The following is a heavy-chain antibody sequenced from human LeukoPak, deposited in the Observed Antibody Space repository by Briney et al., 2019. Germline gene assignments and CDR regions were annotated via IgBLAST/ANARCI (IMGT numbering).Heavy chain of an antibody. J-gene: IGHJ4*02. Sequence: GGSLRLSCAASGFTFSSYEMNWVRQAPGKGLEWVSYISSSGSTIYYADSVKGRFTISRDNAKNSLYLQMNSLRAEDTAIYYCARAAKTYDYWGQGTLVTVSS. CDR3: ARAAKTYDY. V-gene: IGHV3-48*03. CDR2: ISSSGSTI. CDR1: GFTFSSYE.